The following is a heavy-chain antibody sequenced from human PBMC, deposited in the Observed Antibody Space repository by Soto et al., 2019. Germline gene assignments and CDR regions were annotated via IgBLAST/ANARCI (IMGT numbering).Heavy chain of an antibody. CDR1: GFIFSDHY. CDR2: TANKANSYTT. V-gene: IGHV3-72*01. Sequence: EVQLVESGGGLVQPGGSLRLSCAVSGFIFSDHYMDWVRQAPGKGLEWIARTANKANSYTTIYAASVQDRFTISRDASKNSLYLQMNSLKTEDTAIYYCVRGHWCFDFWGQGTLVTVSS. CDR3: VRGHWCFDF. J-gene: IGHJ4*02. D-gene: IGHD2-8*02.